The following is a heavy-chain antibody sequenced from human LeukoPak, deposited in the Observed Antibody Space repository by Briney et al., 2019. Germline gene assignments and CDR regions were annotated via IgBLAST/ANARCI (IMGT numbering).Heavy chain of an antibody. Sequence: GGSLRLSCAGSGFNFIDNGMHWLRQAPGKGLVWVSSISSSNTYIYYRDSVKGRFNISRDKAKKSLFLQMNSLRAEDTAVYYCARGYCSGTSCYMFASWGQGTRVTVSS. CDR3: ARGYCSGTSCYMFAS. V-gene: IGHV3-21*01. CDR2: ISSSNTYI. D-gene: IGHD2-2*02. J-gene: IGHJ5*02. CDR1: GFNFIDNG.